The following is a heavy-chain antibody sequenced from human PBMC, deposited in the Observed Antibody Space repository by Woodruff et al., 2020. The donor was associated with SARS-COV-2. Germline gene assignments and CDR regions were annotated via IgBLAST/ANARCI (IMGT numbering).Heavy chain of an antibody. CDR2: NK. J-gene: IGHJ5*02. CDR3: AKDGGVYGSGSYFNNWFDP. V-gene: IGHV3-30*02. Sequence: NKYYADSVKGRFTISRDNSKNTLYLQMNSLRAEDTAVYYCAKDGGVYGSGSYFNNWFDPWGQGTLVTVSS. D-gene: IGHD3-10*01.